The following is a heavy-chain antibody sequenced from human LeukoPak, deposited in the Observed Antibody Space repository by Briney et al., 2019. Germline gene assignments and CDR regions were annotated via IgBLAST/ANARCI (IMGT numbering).Heavy chain of an antibody. CDR2: IYPGDSDT. D-gene: IGHD6-6*01. CDR1: GYSFTSYW. Sequence: NRGESLKISCKGSGYSFTSYWIGWVRQMPGKGLEWMGIIYPGDSDTRYSPSFQGQVTISADKPISTAYLQWSSLKASDTAMYYCATSYSRSSVYFYYGLDFWGQGTTVTVSS. CDR3: ATSYSRSSVYFYYGLDF. V-gene: IGHV5-51*01. J-gene: IGHJ6*02.